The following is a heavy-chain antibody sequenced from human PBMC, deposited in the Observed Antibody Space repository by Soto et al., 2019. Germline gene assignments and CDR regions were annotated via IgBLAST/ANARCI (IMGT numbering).Heavy chain of an antibody. V-gene: IGHV4-59*01. Sequence: QVQLQESGPGLVKPSETLSLTCTVSGGSISSYYWSWIRQPPGKGLEWIGYIYYSGSTNYNPSLKSRVTISVDTSKNQFSLKLSAVTAADTAVYYCARAPNSGGNSRVFDYWGQGTLVTVSS. CDR3: ARAPNSGGNSRVFDY. CDR2: IYYSGST. D-gene: IGHD2-21*02. CDR1: GGSISSYY. J-gene: IGHJ4*02.